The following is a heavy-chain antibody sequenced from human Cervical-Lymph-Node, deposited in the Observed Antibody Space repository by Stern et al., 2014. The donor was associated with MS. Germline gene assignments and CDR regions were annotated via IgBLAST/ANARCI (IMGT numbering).Heavy chain of an antibody. CDR2: ITPSGAST. Sequence: QVQLVQSGAEVKKPGASVKVSCKASGFNFSSYYIHWVRQAPGQGLACIGIITPSGASTSYAQKFQGRVTMTRDTSTSTVYMELSSLRSEDTAVYYCAREVAGHRLGMMDVWGQGTTVTVSS. J-gene: IGHJ6*02. V-gene: IGHV1-46*01. CDR3: AREVAGHRLGMMDV. D-gene: IGHD6-19*01. CDR1: GFNFSSYY.